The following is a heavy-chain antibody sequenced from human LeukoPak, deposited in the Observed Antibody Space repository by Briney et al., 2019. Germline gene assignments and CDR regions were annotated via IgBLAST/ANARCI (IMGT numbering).Heavy chain of an antibody. V-gene: IGHV1-18*01. CDR1: DYSFTSYA. CDR2: ISAYNGNT. J-gene: IGHJ3*02. Sequence: ASVKVSCKASDYSFTSYAINWVRQAPGQGLEWLGWISAYNGNTNYAQKFQDRATQTTDASTSTAYLGLRSLTSDDTAVYYCARVPAVVTVILAEAPFDIWGQGTMVTVSS. D-gene: IGHD2-21*02. CDR3: ARVPAVVTVILAEAPFDI.